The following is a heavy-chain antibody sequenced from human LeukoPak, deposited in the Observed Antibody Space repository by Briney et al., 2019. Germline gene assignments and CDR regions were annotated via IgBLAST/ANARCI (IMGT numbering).Heavy chain of an antibody. V-gene: IGHV4-34*01. CDR2: INHSGST. D-gene: IGHD2-2*01. CDR3: ARGAQAGCSSTSCYYYYGMDV. CDR1: GGSISSGGYY. J-gene: IGHJ6*02. Sequence: SETLSLTCAVSGGSISSGGYYWSWIRQPPGKGLEWIGEINHSGSTNYNPSLKSRVTISVDTSKNQFSLKLSSVTAADTAVYYCARGAQAGCSSTSCYYYYGMDVWGQGTTVTVSS.